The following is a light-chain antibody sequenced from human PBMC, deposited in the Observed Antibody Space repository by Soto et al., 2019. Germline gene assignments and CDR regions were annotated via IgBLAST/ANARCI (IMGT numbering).Light chain of an antibody. Sequence: IPMTQSPSSLSASVGDRVTITCRASRSISSDLSWYQQRPGQAPKVLIYTASSLQSGVPSRFSGSGSGTDFTLTISSLQPEDCATYYCLQDYNYPWTFGQGTKVEIK. CDR1: RSISSD. CDR3: LQDYNYPWT. V-gene: IGKV1-6*01. CDR2: TAS. J-gene: IGKJ1*01.